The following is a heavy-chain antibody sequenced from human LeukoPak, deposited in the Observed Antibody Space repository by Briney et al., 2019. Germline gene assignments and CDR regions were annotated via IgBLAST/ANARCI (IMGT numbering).Heavy chain of an antibody. CDR2: IYYSGST. D-gene: IGHD6-13*01. Sequence: SETLSLTCTVSGGSISSYYWSWIRQPPGKGLEWIGYIYYSGSTNYNPSLKSRVTISVDTPKNQFSLKLSSVTAADTAVYYCARRQPGYSSSWIDYWGQGTLVTVSS. J-gene: IGHJ4*02. CDR1: GGSISSYY. CDR3: ARRQPGYSSSWIDY. V-gene: IGHV4-59*08.